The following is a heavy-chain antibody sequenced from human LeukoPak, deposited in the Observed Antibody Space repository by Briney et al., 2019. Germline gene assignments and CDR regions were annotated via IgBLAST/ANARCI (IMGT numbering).Heavy chain of an antibody. V-gene: IGHV5-51*01. CDR3: ARRWGTGYAFDH. Sequence: GESLKISCKGSVYSFVANWSAWLRQMPGKGLDWMGIIYPGDSDTRYNPSFQGQVTISADKSISTAYLQWSRLKASDTAMYWCARRWGTGYAFDHWGQGTLVTVSS. CDR1: VYSFVANW. CDR2: IYPGDSDT. D-gene: IGHD2-8*02. J-gene: IGHJ4*02.